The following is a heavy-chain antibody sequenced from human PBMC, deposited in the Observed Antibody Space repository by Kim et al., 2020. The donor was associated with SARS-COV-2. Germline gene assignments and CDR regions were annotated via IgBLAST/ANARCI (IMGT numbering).Heavy chain of an antibody. CDR2: IWYDGSNK. D-gene: IGHD3-10*01. J-gene: IGHJ5*02. Sequence: GGSLRLSCAASGFTFSSYGMHWVRQAPGKGLEWVAVIWYDGSNKYYADSVKGRFTISRDNSKNTLYLQMNSLRAEDTAVYYCAKDNPGTLWFGEWFDPWGQGTLVTVSS. CDR1: GFTFSSYG. V-gene: IGHV3-33*06. CDR3: AKDNPGTLWFGEWFDP.